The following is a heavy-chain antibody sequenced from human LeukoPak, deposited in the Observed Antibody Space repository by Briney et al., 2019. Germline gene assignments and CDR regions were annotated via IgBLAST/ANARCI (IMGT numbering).Heavy chain of an antibody. CDR2: IRYDGSNK. CDR3: AKDIRYYDSSGYYYQEGYFDY. CDR1: GFTLSSFG. Sequence: RRSLRLSSAPSGFTLSSFGMHWVRQAPGKGLEWVACIRYDGSNKYYADSVKGRFTISRDNSKNTLYLQMNSLRAEDTAVYYCAKDIRYYDSSGYYYQEGYFDYWGQGTLVTVSS. V-gene: IGHV3-30*02. J-gene: IGHJ4*02. D-gene: IGHD3-22*01.